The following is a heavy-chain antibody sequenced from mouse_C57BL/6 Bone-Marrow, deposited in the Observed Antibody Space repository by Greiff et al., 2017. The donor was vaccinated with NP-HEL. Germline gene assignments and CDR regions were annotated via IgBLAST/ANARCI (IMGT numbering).Heavy chain of an antibody. V-gene: IGHV7-3*01. CDR2: IRNKANGYTT. CDR1: GFTFTDYY. Sequence: DVKLVESGGGLVQPGGSLSLSCAASGFTFTDYYMSWVRQPPGKALEWLGFIRNKANGYTTEYSASVKGRFTISRDNSQSILYLQMNALGAEDSATYYCATLRSYYFDYWGQGTTLTVSS. J-gene: IGHJ2*01. D-gene: IGHD1-1*01. CDR3: ATLRSYYFDY.